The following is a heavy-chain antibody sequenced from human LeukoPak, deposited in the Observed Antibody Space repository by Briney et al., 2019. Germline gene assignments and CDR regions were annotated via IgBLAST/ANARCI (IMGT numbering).Heavy chain of an antibody. D-gene: IGHD7-27*01. Sequence: ASVKVSCKASGYTFTGYYMHLVRQAPGQGLEWMGWINPNTGDTNYAQKFQGRVTMTRDTSISTAYMELSSLRSDNTAVYYCARDLHWGPDYWGQGTLVTVSS. J-gene: IGHJ4*02. CDR2: INPNTGDT. V-gene: IGHV1-2*02. CDR1: GYTFTGYY. CDR3: ARDLHWGPDY.